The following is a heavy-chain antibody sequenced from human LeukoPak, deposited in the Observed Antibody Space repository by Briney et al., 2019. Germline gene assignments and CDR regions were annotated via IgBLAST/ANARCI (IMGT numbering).Heavy chain of an antibody. V-gene: IGHV3-33*01. CDR2: IWYDGSNK. J-gene: IGHJ4*02. CDR3: ARASMRMATAGLVDY. D-gene: IGHD5-24*01. CDR1: GFTFSSYG. Sequence: GGSLRLSCAASGFTFSSYGMHWVRQAPGKGLEWVAVIWYDGSNKYYADSVKGRFTISRDNSKNTLYLQMNSLRAEDTAVYYCARASMRMATAGLVDYWGQGTLVTVSS.